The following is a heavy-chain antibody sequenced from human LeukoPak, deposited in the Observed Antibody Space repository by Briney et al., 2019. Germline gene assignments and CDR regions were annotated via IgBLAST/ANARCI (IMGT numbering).Heavy chain of an antibody. CDR2: IYTSGST. CDR3: ARVVAAGTYYYYYYMDV. D-gene: IGHD6-13*01. V-gene: IGHV4-38-2*02. Sequence: PSETLSLTCTVSGYSISSGYYWGWIRQPPGKGLEWIGRIYTSGSTNYNPSLKSRVTMSVDTSKNQFSLKLSSVTAADTAVYYCARVVAAGTYYYYYYMDVWGKGTTVTVSS. CDR1: GYSISSGYY. J-gene: IGHJ6*03.